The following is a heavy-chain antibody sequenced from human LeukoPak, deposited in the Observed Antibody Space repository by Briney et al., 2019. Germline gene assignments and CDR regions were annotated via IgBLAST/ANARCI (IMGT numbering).Heavy chain of an antibody. V-gene: IGHV1-69*05. D-gene: IGHD3-22*01. CDR1: GGTFSSYA. CDR2: IIPIFGTA. CDR3: ARDRGSSGYKDAFDI. Sequence: ASVKVSCKASGGTFSSYAISWVRQAPGQGLEWMGGIIPIFGTANYAKKFKGRVTITTDESTSTAYMELSSLRSEDTAVYYCARDRGSSGYKDAFDIWGQGTMVTVSS. J-gene: IGHJ3*02.